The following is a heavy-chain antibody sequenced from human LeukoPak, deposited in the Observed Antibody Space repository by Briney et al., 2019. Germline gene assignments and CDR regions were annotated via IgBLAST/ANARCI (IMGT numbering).Heavy chain of an antibody. V-gene: IGHV3-21*01. CDR1: GVTSSNYN. CDR3: ARDPYSGSYEPYYYYYLDF. J-gene: IGHJ6*03. CDR2: ITISSTYI. D-gene: IGHD1-26*01. Sequence: LRGSLRLSSAATGVTSSNYNVNWVPQAPGKGLEWVSSITISSTYIYTADSVKGRFTISTDNAESSLYLQMNSLRDKGTGVYFGARDPYSGSYEPYYYYYLDFWGKGTTVTISS.